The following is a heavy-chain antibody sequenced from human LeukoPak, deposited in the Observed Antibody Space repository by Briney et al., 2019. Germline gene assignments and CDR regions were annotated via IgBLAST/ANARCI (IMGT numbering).Heavy chain of an antibody. Sequence: SETLSLTCTVSGGSISSYYWSWIRQPAGKGLEWIGEIDNRGSTQYKPSLRSRGIISIDTSGNHFSLKLTSVTAADTAVYFCARDSDSGFQWGQGMLVTVSS. J-gene: IGHJ4*02. D-gene: IGHD3-10*01. V-gene: IGHV4-4*07. CDR2: IDNRGST. CDR1: GGSISSYY. CDR3: ARDSDSGFQ.